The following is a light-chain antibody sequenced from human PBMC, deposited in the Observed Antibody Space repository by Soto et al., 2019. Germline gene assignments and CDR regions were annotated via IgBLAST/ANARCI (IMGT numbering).Light chain of an antibody. CDR3: SSYTTIKTVV. J-gene: IGLJ2*01. Sequence: QSALTQPASVSGSPGHSITISCTGTSSDVGVYNSVSWYQQHPGKAPKLMIFEVSNRPSGISDRFSGFKSVNTAYLTISGVEPEDEADYHCSSYTTIKTVVFGGGTKLTVL. V-gene: IGLV2-14*01. CDR1: SSDVGVYNS. CDR2: EVS.